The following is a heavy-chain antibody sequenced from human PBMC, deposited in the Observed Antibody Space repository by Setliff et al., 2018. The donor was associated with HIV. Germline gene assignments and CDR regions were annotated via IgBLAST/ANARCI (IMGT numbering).Heavy chain of an antibody. J-gene: IGHJ1*01. Sequence: GASVKVSCKASGGTFSSYAISWVRQAPGQGLEWMGGIIPIFGTTNYAQKFQGRVTTTRDTSTSTVYMELNSRRSEDSAVYYCVRAYDQDFQHWGQGTVVTVSS. CDR3: VRAYDQDFQH. CDR2: IIPIFGTT. V-gene: IGHV1-69*05. CDR1: GGTFSSYA. D-gene: IGHD3-22*01.